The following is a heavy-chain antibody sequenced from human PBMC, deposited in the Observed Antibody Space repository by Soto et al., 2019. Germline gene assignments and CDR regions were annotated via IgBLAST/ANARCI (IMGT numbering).Heavy chain of an antibody. V-gene: IGHV3-23*01. CDR3: AITFNWGSGPDY. Sequence: GGSLRLSCAASGFTFSSYAMSWVRQAPGKGLEWVSAISGSGGSTYYADSVKGQFTISRDNSKNTLYLQMNSLRAEDTAVYYCAITFNWGSGPDYWGQGTLVTVSS. D-gene: IGHD7-27*01. CDR2: ISGSGGST. CDR1: GFTFSSYA. J-gene: IGHJ4*02.